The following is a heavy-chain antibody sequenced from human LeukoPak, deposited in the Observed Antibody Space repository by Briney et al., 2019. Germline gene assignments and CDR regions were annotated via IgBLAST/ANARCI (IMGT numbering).Heavy chain of an antibody. CDR3: AREVLIVVEPAANTIDY. J-gene: IGHJ4*02. V-gene: IGHV3-21*01. Sequence: GVSLRLSCAASGFTFGDYTMNWVRQAPGKGLEWVSAISKSGTYIKYADSVKGRFTVSRDNAKNSLFLQMNSLRVEDTAVYFCAREVLIVVEPAANTIDYWGQGTRVTVSS. D-gene: IGHD2-2*01. CDR1: GFTFGDYT. CDR2: ISKSGTYI.